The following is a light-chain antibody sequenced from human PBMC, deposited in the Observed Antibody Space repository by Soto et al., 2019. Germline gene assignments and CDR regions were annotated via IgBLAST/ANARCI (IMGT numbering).Light chain of an antibody. CDR3: QQFNIWPPWT. J-gene: IGKJ1*01. CDR2: GAS. V-gene: IGKV3-15*01. CDR1: QSVSSN. Sequence: EIVMTQSPATLSVSPGERATLSCSASQSVSSNLAWYQHKPGQAPRLLIYGASTRATGIPARFSGGGSGTEFTLTISSLQSEDFAVYYCQQFNIWPPWTFGQGTKVDIK.